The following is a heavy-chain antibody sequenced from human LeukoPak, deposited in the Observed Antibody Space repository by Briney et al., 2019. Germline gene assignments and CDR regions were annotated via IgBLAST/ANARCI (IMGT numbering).Heavy chain of an antibody. CDR2: IYTSGNT. Sequence: NPSETLSLTCTVSGASISSYYWSWIRQPAGKGLEWIGRIYTSGNTNYNPSLKSRVTMSVDTSKNQFSLKLSSVTAADTAVYYCARDGYSGRFDPWGQGTLVTVSS. V-gene: IGHV4-4*07. CDR3: ARDGYSGRFDP. J-gene: IGHJ5*02. CDR1: GASISSYY. D-gene: IGHD5-12*01.